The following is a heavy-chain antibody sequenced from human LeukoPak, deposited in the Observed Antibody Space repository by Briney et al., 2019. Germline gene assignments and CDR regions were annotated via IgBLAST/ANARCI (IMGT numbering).Heavy chain of an antibody. V-gene: IGHV4-4*07. CDR2: IYTSGST. CDR3: ARGGESYNYCSSTSCVGDYFDY. Sequence: SETLSLTCTVSGGSISSYYWSWIRQPAGKGLEWIGRIYTSGSTNYNPSLKSRVTMSVDTSKNQFSLKLSSVTAADTAVYYCARGGESYNYCSSTSCVGDYFDYWGQGTLVTVSS. CDR1: GGSISSYY. J-gene: IGHJ4*02. D-gene: IGHD2-2*01.